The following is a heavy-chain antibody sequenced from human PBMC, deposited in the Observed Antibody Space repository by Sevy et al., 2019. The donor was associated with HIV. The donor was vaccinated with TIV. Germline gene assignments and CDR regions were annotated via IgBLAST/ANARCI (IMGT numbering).Heavy chain of an antibody. CDR1: GFTFSSHA. CDR3: SKPIYFYDNSGYSGDY. Sequence: GGSLRLSCVASGFTFSSHAMNWVRQVPGKGLEWVSSIGTNGDGRYYADSVKGRFTISRDNSKSTLYLQMNSLRAEDTALYYCSKPIYFYDNSGYSGDYCGQGIRVTVSS. D-gene: IGHD3-22*01. CDR2: IGTNGDGR. J-gene: IGHJ4*02. V-gene: IGHV3-23*01.